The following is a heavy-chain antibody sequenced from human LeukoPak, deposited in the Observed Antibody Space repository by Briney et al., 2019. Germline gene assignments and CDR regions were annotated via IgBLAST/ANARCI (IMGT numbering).Heavy chain of an antibody. CDR2: ISSSSSYI. J-gene: IGHJ4*02. Sequence: GGSLRLSCAASGFTFSSYSMNWVLQAPGKGLEWVSSISSSSSYIYYADSVKGRFTISRDNAKNPLYLQMNSLRAEDTAVYYCARLRRDGFLDYWGQGTLVTVSS. CDR1: GFTFSSYS. CDR3: ARLRRDGFLDY. V-gene: IGHV3-21*01. D-gene: IGHD5-24*01.